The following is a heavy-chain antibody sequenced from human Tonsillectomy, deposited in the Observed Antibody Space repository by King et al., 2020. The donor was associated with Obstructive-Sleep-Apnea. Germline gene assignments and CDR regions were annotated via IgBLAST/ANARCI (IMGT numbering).Heavy chain of an antibody. CDR1: GGSISSSSYY. CDR2: IYYSGST. D-gene: IGHD3-3*01. Sequence: QLQESGPGLVKPSETLSLTCTVSGGSISSSSYYWGWIRQPPGKGLEWIGSIYYSGSTYYNPSLKSRVTISVNTSKNQFSLKLSSVTAADTAVYYCASHTEEGLEAFDIWGQGTMVTVSS. V-gene: IGHV4-39*01. CDR3: ASHTEEGLEAFDI. J-gene: IGHJ3*02.